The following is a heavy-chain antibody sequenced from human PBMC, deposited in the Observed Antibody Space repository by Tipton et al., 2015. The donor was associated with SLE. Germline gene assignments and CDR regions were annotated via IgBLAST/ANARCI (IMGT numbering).Heavy chain of an antibody. Sequence: TLSLTCTVSGGSISSHYWSWIRQPPGKGLEWIGYIYYSGSTNYNPSLKSRVTISVDTSKKQFSLKLSSVTAADTAVYYCARRLSLRAPYYFDYWGQGTLVTVSS. V-gene: IGHV4-59*08. D-gene: IGHD2/OR15-2a*01. CDR3: ARRLSLRAPYYFDY. J-gene: IGHJ4*02. CDR2: IYYSGST. CDR1: GGSISSHY.